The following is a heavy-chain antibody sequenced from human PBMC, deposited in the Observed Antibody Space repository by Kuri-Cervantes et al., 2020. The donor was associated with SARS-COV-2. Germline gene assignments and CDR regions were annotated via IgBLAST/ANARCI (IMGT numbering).Heavy chain of an antibody. CDR2: TYYRSKWYN. CDR1: GDSVSSNSAA. D-gene: IGHD5-18*01. CDR3: AREHSFHYYYGMDV. J-gene: IGHJ6*02. Sequence: SCAISGDSVSSNSAAWNWIRQSPSRGLEWLGRTYYRSKWYNDYAVSVKSRITINPDTSKNQFSLQLNSVTPEDTAVYYCAREHSFHYYYGMDVWGQGTTVTVSS. V-gene: IGHV6-1*01.